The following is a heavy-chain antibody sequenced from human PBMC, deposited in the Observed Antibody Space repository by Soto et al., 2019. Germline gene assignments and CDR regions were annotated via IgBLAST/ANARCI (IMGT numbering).Heavy chain of an antibody. V-gene: IGHV3-23*01. CDR1: GFTFRTYA. D-gene: IGHD4-4*01. Sequence: EVQLLESGGGLVQPGGSLRLSCAASGFTFRTYAMSWVRQAPGKGLEWVSSISGTGDDTYYTDSVKGRVTISRDNSNNTLYLQMSSLRAEDTAIYYCAKRVHDSTYDYFDYWGQGTLVTVS. CDR3: AKRVHDSTYDYFDY. CDR2: ISGTGDDT. J-gene: IGHJ4*02.